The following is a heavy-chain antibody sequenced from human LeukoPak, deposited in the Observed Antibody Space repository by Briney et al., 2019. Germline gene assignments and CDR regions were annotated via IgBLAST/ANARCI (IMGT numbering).Heavy chain of an antibody. J-gene: IGHJ4*02. CDR1: GYTFTSYD. Sequence: ASVKVSCKASGYTFTSYDINWVRQATGQGLEWMGWMNPNSGNTGYAQKFQGRVTMTRNTSISTAYMELSSLRSEDTAVYYCAKVYQTRKGLWFGELPIDYWGQGTLVTVSS. CDR3: AKVYQTRKGLWFGELPIDY. D-gene: IGHD3-10*01. CDR2: MNPNSGNT. V-gene: IGHV1-8*01.